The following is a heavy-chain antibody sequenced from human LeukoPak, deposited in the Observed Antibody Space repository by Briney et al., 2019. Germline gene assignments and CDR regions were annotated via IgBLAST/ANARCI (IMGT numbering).Heavy chain of an antibody. CDR2: ISGSGGST. J-gene: IGHJ4*02. Sequence: GGSLRLSCAASGFTFSSYAMSWVRQAPGKGLEWVSGISGSGGSTYYADSVKGRFTISRDNSKNTLYLQMNSLRAEDTAVYYCARDQGGYYDYWGQGTLVTVSS. CDR3: ARDQGGYYDY. CDR1: GFTFSSYA. D-gene: IGHD2-15*01. V-gene: IGHV3-23*01.